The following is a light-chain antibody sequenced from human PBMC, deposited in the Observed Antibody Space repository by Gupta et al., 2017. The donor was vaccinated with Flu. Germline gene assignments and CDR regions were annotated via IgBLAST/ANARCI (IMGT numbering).Light chain of an antibody. CDR3: QHNNSCPIS. CDR1: QGFSSW. V-gene: IGKV1-5*03. J-gene: IGKJ5*01. CDR2: KAS. Sequence: EIQMTQSPSTLSASVGDRVTITCRATQGFSSWLAWYQQKPGKAPKLLIYKASSIESGVPSRFSGSGSGTEFTLTISSLQPDDFATYYCQHNNSCPISFGQGTRVESK.